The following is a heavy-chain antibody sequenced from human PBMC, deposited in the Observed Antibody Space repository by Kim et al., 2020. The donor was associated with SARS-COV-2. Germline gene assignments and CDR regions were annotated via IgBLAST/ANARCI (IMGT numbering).Heavy chain of an antibody. CDR1: GGSFSGYY. CDR3: ARTWVVPAAIVEYYFDY. CDR2: INHSGIT. V-gene: IGHV4-34*01. D-gene: IGHD2-2*02. Sequence: SETLSLTCAVYGGSFSGYYWSWIRQPPGKGLEWIGEINHSGITNYNPSLESRVSISVDTSKNQFSLNLSSVTAADTAVYYCARTWVVPAAIVEYYFDYWG. J-gene: IGHJ4*01.